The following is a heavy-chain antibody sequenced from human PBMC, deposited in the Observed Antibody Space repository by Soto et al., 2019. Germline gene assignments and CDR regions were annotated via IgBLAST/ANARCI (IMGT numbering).Heavy chain of an antibody. J-gene: IGHJ6*02. CDR1: GDSISRGGYS. V-gene: IGHV4-30-2*01. CDR2: IYDSGST. CDR3: ARGSSSYYDYGMDV. D-gene: IGHD6-6*01. Sequence: LSLTCAVSGDSISRGGYSWTWIRQPPGKALEWIGNIYDSGSTSYNPSLKSRVTISVDTSKNQFSLRLTSVTAADTAAYFCARGSSSYYDYGMDVWGQGTKVTVSS.